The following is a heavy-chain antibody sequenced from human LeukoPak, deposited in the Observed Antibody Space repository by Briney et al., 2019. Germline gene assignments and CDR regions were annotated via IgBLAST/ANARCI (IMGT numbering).Heavy chain of an antibody. CDR3: AKDDYDYVWGSYRYAFVDY. CDR1: GFTFSSYA. CDR2: ISGSGGST. V-gene: IGHV3-23*01. D-gene: IGHD3-16*02. Sequence: GRSLRLSCAASGFTFSSYAMSWVRQAPGKGLEWVSAISGSGGSTYYADSVKRRVTISRDNSKNTLYLQMNSLRAEDTAVYYCAKDDYDYVWGSYRYAFVDYWGQGALVTVSS. J-gene: IGHJ4*02.